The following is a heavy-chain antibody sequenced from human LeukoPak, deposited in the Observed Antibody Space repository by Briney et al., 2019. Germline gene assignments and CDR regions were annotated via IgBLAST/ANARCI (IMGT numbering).Heavy chain of an antibody. CDR1: GYTLIDLS. V-gene: IGHV1-46*01. J-gene: IGHJ3*02. CDR2: INPSGGST. D-gene: IGHD6-13*01. Sequence: ASVKVSCKVSGYTLIDLSMHWVRQAPGQGLEWMGIINPSGGSTSYAQKFQGRVTMTRDMSTSTVYMELSSLRSEDTAVYYCARGLYSSSWYDAFDIWGQGTMVTVSS. CDR3: ARGLYSSSWYDAFDI.